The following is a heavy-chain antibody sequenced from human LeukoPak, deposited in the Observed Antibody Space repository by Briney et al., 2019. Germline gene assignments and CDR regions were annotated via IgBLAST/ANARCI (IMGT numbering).Heavy chain of an antibody. CDR3: ARVPSLTGYYKGVYYHYMDV. D-gene: IGHD3-9*01. J-gene: IGHJ6*03. Sequence: GASVKVSCKASGGTFSSYAISWVRQAPGQGLEWMGGIIPIFGTANYAQKVPGRGRITTDEYTSTAYMELRRLRSEDTAMYYCARVPSLTGYYKGVYYHYMDVWGKGTTVTVSS. V-gene: IGHV1-69*05. CDR1: GGTFSSYA. CDR2: IIPIFGTA.